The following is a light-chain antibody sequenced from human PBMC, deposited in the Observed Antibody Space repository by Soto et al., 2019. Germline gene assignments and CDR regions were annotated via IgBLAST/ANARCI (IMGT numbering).Light chain of an antibody. J-gene: IGLJ1*01. CDR1: RSDVGSYNL. CDR3: CSYAGSLYV. Sequence: QSALTQPASVSGSTGQSITISCTGTRSDVGSYNLVSWYQQHPGKAPKLMLYEGSKRPSGVSNRFSGSKSGNTASLTISGLQAEDEADYYCCSYAGSLYVFGTGTKLTVL. V-gene: IGLV2-23*01. CDR2: EGS.